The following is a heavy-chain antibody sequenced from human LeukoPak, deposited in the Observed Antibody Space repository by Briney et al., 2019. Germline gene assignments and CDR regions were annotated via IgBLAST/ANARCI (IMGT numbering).Heavy chain of an antibody. CDR3: ARLSAPATVTTGIDY. Sequence: ASVKVSCKASGYTFTSYGISWVRQAPGQGLEWMGWISAYNGNTHYAQKLQGRVTITTDTSTSTAYMELRSLRSDDTAVYYCARLSAPATVTTGIDYWGQGTLVTVSS. V-gene: IGHV1-18*01. CDR1: GYTFTSYG. J-gene: IGHJ4*02. D-gene: IGHD4-17*01. CDR2: ISAYNGNT.